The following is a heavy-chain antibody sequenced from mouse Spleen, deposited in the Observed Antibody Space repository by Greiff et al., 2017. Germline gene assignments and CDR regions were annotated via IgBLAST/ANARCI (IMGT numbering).Heavy chain of an antibody. CDR1: GYTFTSYW. CDR2: IYPGDGDT. D-gene: IGHD2-4*01. J-gene: IGHJ3*01. Sequence: QVQLQQSGAELAKPGASVKLSCKASGYTFTSYWMNWVKQRPGKGLEWIGQIYPGDGDTNYNGKFKGKATLTADKSSSTAYMQLSSLTSEDSAVYFCATDEGLPFAYWGQGTLVTVSA. V-gene: IGHV1-80*01. CDR3: ATDEGLPFAY.